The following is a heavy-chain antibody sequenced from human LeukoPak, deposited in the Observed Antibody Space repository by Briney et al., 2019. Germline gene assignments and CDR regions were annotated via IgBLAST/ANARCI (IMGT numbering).Heavy chain of an antibody. CDR3: AKSDCSFTSCYVRDW. J-gene: IGHJ4*02. V-gene: IGHV3-23*01. Sequence: GGSLRLSCAASGFTFNSYAMSWVRQAPGKRLEWVSAISGSGDRTSYADSVKGRFAISRDNSRNTLYLQMNSLRAEDTAVYYCAKSDCSFTSCYVRDWWGQGTLVTVSS. D-gene: IGHD2-2*01. CDR1: GFTFNSYA. CDR2: ISGSGDRT.